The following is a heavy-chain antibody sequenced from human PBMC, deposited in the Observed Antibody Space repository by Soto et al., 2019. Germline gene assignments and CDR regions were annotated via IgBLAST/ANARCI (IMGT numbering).Heavy chain of an antibody. CDR2: IYYSGST. Sequence: SETLSLTCTVSGGSISSYYWSWIRQPPGKGLEWIGYIYYSGSTNYNPSLKSRVTISVDTSKNQFSLKLSSVTAADTAVYYCARLGSGYSSSHQGYYYYYMDVWGKGTTVTVSS. CDR1: GGSISSYY. D-gene: IGHD6-6*01. CDR3: ARLGSGYSSSHQGYYYYYMDV. J-gene: IGHJ6*03. V-gene: IGHV4-59*01.